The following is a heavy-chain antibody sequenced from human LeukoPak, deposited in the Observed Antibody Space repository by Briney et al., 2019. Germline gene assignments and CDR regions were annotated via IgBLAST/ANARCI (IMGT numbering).Heavy chain of an antibody. V-gene: IGHV3-48*03. CDR2: ISSSGSIM. CDR1: GFTFSSYE. Sequence: PGGSLRLSCAASGFTFSSYEIHWVRQAPGKGLEWVSYISSSGSIMYYADSVKGRFTISRDNAKNSLYLQMNSLRAEDTAFYYCARESSGGYYFDVFDIWGQGTMVTASS. J-gene: IGHJ3*02. CDR3: ARESSGGYYFDVFDI. D-gene: IGHD3-22*01.